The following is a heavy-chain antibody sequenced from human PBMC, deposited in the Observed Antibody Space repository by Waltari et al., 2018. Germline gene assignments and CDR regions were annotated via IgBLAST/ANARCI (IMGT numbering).Heavy chain of an antibody. D-gene: IGHD2-21*02. CDR2: VNPNGGGT. CDR1: RDAVTEHY. J-gene: IGHJ4*02. Sequence: LVQSGAEVMKPGASVQVSCKASRDAVTEHYIHWVRQAPGQGLEWVGWVNPNGGGTTEAQRFAGRITVTWDTSISTAYMEFSRLTSGDTAVYFCAREYCGGDCRLFDYWGQGTLVTVSS. V-gene: IGHV1-2*02. CDR3: AREYCGGDCRLFDY.